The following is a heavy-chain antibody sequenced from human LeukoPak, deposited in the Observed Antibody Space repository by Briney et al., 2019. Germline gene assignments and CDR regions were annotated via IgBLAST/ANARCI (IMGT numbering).Heavy chain of an antibody. J-gene: IGHJ5*02. CDR1: GGSISSGGYY. CDR2: IYYSGST. D-gene: IGHD2-2*01. V-gene: IGHV4-31*03. Sequence: SETLSLTCTVSGGSISSGGYYWSWIRQHPGKGREWIGYIYYSGSTYYNPSLKSRVTISVDTSKNQSSLKLSSVTAADTAVYYCARSKSQLLSQYNWFDPWGQGTLVTVSS. CDR3: ARSKSQLLSQYNWFDP.